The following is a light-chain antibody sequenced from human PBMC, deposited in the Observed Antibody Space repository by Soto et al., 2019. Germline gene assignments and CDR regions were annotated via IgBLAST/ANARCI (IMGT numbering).Light chain of an antibody. CDR3: QQYNNLPRT. Sequence: VLTQSPGTLSLSPGERGHLSCRASQTVRNNYLAWYQQKPGQAPRLLIYDASSRATGIPDRFSGGGSGTEFTLTISSLQSEDFAAYYCQQYNNLPRTFGQGTKVDIK. J-gene: IGKJ1*01. CDR1: QTVRNNY. CDR2: DAS. V-gene: IGKV3-20*01.